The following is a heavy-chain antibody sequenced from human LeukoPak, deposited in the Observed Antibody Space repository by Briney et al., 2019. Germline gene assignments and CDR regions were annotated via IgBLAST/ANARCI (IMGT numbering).Heavy chain of an antibody. CDR2: INPNSGGT. Sequence: ASVKVSCKASGYTFTDYYMHWVRQAPGQGLEWMGWINPNSGGTNYAQKFQGWVTMTRDTSISTAYMELSRLRSDDTAVYYCARDASYYYDSSGYYGFDYGGQGTLVTVSS. D-gene: IGHD3-22*01. CDR3: ARDASYYYDSSGYYGFDY. CDR1: GYTFTDYY. V-gene: IGHV1-2*04. J-gene: IGHJ4*02.